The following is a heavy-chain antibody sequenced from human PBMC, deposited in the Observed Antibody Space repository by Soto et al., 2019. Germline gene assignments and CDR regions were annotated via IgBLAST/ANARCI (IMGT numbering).Heavy chain of an antibody. CDR1: GFTFRNYD. CDR2: ISFDGIKK. Sequence: GGSLRLSCAASGFTFRNYDMHWVRQAPGKGLEWMGVISFDGIKKYYADPVKGRFTISRDSSKNKLYLQMNSLRPEDTAVYYCAKPIVAAGYYGMDVWGQGTTVTVSS. D-gene: IGHD6-13*01. J-gene: IGHJ6*02. CDR3: AKPIVAAGYYGMDV. V-gene: IGHV3-30*18.